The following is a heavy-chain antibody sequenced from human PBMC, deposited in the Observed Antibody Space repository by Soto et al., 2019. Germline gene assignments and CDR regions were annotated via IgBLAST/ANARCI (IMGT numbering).Heavy chain of an antibody. CDR3: ARIHLGRDKYFDL. D-gene: IGHD1-26*01. V-gene: IGHV3-72*01. Sequence: EVQLEESGGGLVQPGWSLTLSCAASGFTFSDHYLDWVRQAPGKGLEWIGRIRDKANSYTRDYAASVKGRFTISRDDSKNSLFLQMNSLKTEDTATYCCARIHLGRDKYFDLWGSGTLVTVSS. CDR1: GFTFSDHY. CDR2: IRDKANSYTR. J-gene: IGHJ2*01.